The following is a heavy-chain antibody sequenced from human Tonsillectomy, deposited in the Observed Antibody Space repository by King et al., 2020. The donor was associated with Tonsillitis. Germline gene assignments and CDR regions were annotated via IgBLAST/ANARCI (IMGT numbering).Heavy chain of an antibody. V-gene: IGHV1-2*02. J-gene: IGHJ6*02. CDR3: ARVTNRNYIWVASEYGMDV. CDR2: INPNSGGT. CDR1: GYTFTGYY. D-gene: IGHD1-14*01. Sequence: QLVQSGAEVKKPGASVKVSCKASGYTFTGYYMHWVRQAPGQGLEWMGWINPNSGGTNYAQKFQGRVTMTRDTSISTAYMELSRLRSDDTAVYYCARVTNRNYIWVASEYGMDVWGQGTTVTVSS.